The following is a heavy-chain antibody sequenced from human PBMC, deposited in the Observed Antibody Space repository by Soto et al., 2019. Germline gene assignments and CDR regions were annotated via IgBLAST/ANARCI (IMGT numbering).Heavy chain of an antibody. CDR1: GYTFTSYG. CDR2: ISAYNGNT. J-gene: IGHJ4*02. Sequence: GASVKVSCKASGYTFTSYGISWVRQAPGQGLEWMGWISAYNGNTNYAQKLQGRVTMTTDTSTSTAYMELRSLRSDDTAVYYCARDLRVRGYSGHEGTHFDYWGQGTLVTASA. D-gene: IGHD5-12*01. CDR3: ARDLRVRGYSGHEGTHFDY. V-gene: IGHV1-18*04.